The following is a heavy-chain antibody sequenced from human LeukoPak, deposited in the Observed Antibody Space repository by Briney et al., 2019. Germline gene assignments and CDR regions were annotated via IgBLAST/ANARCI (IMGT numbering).Heavy chain of an antibody. V-gene: IGHV4-30-4*08. CDR1: GGSISSGDYY. J-gene: IGHJ3*02. Sequence: SQTLSLTCTVSGGSISSGDYYWSWIRQPPGKGLEWIGYIYYSGSTYYNPSLKSRVTISVDTSKNQFSLKLSSVTAADTAVYCCARVFRGVIWAFDIWGQGTMVTVSS. CDR3: ARVFRGVIWAFDI. D-gene: IGHD3-10*01. CDR2: IYYSGST.